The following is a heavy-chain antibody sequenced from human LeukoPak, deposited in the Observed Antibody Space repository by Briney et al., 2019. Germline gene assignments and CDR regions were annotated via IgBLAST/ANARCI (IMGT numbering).Heavy chain of an antibody. Sequence: GGSLRLSCAASGFTFSSYSMNWVRQAPGKGLEWVSSISSSSSYIYYADSVKGRFTISRDNAENSLYLQMNSLRAEDTAVYYCAGADYGSGSYWFDPWGQGTLVTVSS. CDR1: GFTFSSYS. CDR3: AGADYGSGSYWFDP. V-gene: IGHV3-21*01. J-gene: IGHJ5*02. D-gene: IGHD3-10*01. CDR2: ISSSSSYI.